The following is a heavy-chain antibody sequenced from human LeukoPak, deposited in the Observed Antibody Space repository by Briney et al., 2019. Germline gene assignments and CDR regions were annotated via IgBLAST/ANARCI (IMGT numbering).Heavy chain of an antibody. Sequence: GGSLRLSCAASGFTFSSLWMHWVRQVPGEGLVWVSRINSDGRDITYADSVKGRFTVSRDNAENTLYLQMNSLRAEDTAVYYCARGGCSRTSCLDYWGQGTLVTVSS. CDR3: ARGGCSRTSCLDY. V-gene: IGHV3-74*01. J-gene: IGHJ4*02. CDR2: INSDGRDI. CDR1: GFTFSSLW. D-gene: IGHD2-2*01.